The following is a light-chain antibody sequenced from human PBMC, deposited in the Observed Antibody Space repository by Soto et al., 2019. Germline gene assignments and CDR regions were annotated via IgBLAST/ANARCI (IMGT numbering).Light chain of an antibody. CDR1: QDISNY. V-gene: IGKV1-27*01. J-gene: IGKJ4*01. CDR3: QKYNSAPHP. CDR2: AAS. Sequence: DIQMTQSPSSLSASVGDRVTITCRTSQDISNYLAWYQQKPGKVPKLLIYAASPLQSGVPSRYSGGGSGTDFSLTISSLQPEDVATYYCQKYNSAPHPFGGGTKLEIQ.